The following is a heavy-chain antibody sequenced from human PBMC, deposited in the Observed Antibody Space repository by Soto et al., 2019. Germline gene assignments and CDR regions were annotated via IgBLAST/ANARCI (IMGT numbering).Heavy chain of an antibody. CDR1: GYSFTSYA. J-gene: IGHJ4*02. V-gene: IGHV1-3*01. CDR2: INAGNGNT. Sequence: QVQLVQSGAEVKKPGASVKVSCKASGYSFTSYARHWGRQAPGQRREWMGWINAGNGNTKDSQKFQGRITITRDTSASTAYMDLSRLRSEDTAVYYCASVSGFYYWDVWGQGTLVPVSS. D-gene: IGHD3-22*01. CDR3: ASVSGFYYWDV.